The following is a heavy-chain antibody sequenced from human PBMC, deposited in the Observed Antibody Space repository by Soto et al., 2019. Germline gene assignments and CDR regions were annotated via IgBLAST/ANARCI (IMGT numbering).Heavy chain of an antibody. Sequence: PSETLSLTCSVSCASIRSYYWHWIRKPPGKGLEWIGYVYTSDYTRYSSSLTSRVTISVDTSRNQLSLKLTSMTAAKPALYYCARDMHPGFTHYFDAWSQGTLVTVAS. CDR2: VYTSDYT. J-gene: IGHJ4*02. D-gene: IGHD5-12*01. CDR3: ARDMHPGFTHYFDA. V-gene: IGHV4-4*08. CDR1: CASIRSYY.